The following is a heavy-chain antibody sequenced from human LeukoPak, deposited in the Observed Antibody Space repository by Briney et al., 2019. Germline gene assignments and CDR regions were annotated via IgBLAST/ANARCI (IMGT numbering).Heavy chain of an antibody. Sequence: SETLSLTCTVSGDSISRSSDPWGWIRQPPGKGLEWIGSIYYSGSTYYNLSLKSRVTISVDTSKNQFSLKLSSVTAADMAVYYCARLRGYSHGIFDYWGQGTLVTVSS. CDR1: GDSISRSSDP. V-gene: IGHV4-39*01. J-gene: IGHJ4*02. CDR2: IYYSGST. CDR3: ARLRGYSHGIFDY. D-gene: IGHD5-18*01.